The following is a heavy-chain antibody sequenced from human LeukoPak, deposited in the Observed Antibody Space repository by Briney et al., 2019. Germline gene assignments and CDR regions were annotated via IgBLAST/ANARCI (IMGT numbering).Heavy chain of an antibody. D-gene: IGHD3-22*01. CDR2: IIPILGIA. CDR3: AFSYLGGYYSGSAFDI. V-gene: IGHV1-69*04. CDR1: GGTFSSYA. J-gene: IGHJ3*02. Sequence: ASVKVSCKASGGTFSSYAISWVRQAPGQGLEWMGRIIPILGIANYAQKFQGRVTITADKSTSTAYMELNSLSSEDTAVYYCAFSYLGGYYSGSAFDIWGQGTMVTVSS.